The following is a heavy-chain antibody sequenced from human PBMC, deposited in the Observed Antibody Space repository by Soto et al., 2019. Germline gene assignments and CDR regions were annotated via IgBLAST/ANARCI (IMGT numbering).Heavy chain of an antibody. V-gene: IGHV1-69*06. CDR1: GGTFSSYA. Sequence: QVQLVQSGAEVKKPGSSVKVSCKASGGTFSSYAISGVRQAPGQGLEWMGGIIPIFGTANYAQKFQGRVTITADKSTSTAYMELSSLRSEDTAVYYCASPTREWLPPARDYYYGMDVWGQGTTVTVSS. CDR3: ASPTREWLPPARDYYYGMDV. J-gene: IGHJ6*02. CDR2: IIPIFGTA. D-gene: IGHD3-3*01.